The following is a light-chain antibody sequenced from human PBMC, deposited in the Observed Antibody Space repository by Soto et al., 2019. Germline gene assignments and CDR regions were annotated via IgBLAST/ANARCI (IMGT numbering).Light chain of an antibody. CDR3: QVWDSSSDHWV. CDR2: YDS. J-gene: IGLJ3*02. V-gene: IGLV3-21*04. Sequence: SYELTQPPSVSVAPGKTARIACGGNNIGSKSVHWYQQKPGQAPVLVIYYDSDRPSGIPERFSGSNSGNTATLTISRVEAGDEAEYYRQVWDSSSDHWVFGGGTKVTVL. CDR1: NIGSKS.